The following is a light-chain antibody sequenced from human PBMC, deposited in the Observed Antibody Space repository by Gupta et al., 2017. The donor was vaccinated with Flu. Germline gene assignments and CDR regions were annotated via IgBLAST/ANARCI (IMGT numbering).Light chain of an antibody. CDR2: GIT. J-gene: IGLJ1*01. CDR1: DSDVGYYDY. CDR3: CSYAGSDTYV. Sequence: VTISCTGTDSDVGYYDYVSWYQQHSGKAPKLMIYGITKRPAGVPDRFSGSKSGNTASLTIFGLQAEEEGDYYCCSYAGSDTYVFGTGTKVTVL. V-gene: IGLV2-11*01.